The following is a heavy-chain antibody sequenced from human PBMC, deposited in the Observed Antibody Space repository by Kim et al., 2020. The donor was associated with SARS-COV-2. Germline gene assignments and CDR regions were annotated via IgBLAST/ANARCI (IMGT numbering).Heavy chain of an antibody. D-gene: IGHD3-16*01. Sequence: NYNPSLKSRVTISVDTSKNQFSLKLSSVTAADTAMYYCARGEGDDWYFDLWGRGTLVTVSS. CDR3: ARGEGDDWYFDL. V-gene: IGHV4-59*09. J-gene: IGHJ2*01.